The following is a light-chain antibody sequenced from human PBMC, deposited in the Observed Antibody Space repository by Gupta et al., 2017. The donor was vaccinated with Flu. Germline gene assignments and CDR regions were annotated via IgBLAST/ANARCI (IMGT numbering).Light chain of an antibody. CDR2: KAT. V-gene: IGKV1-5*03. Sequence: STLCASVGDRVTITCRGRQSMRNWVAWWHKKPGQAPRLRNNKATNLESGVPSRFSGSESGTEYILTINKRQPDDYGIYYCQHYNRYTQFVFGRGTKVDIK. CDR1: QSMRNW. CDR3: QHYNRYTQFV. J-gene: IGKJ3*01.